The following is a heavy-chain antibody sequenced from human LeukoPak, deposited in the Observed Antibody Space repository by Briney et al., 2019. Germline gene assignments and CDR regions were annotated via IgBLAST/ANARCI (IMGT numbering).Heavy chain of an antibody. J-gene: IGHJ4*02. CDR1: GFTFSNAW. CDR2: IYSGGST. V-gene: IGHV3-53*01. D-gene: IGHD6-19*01. CDR3: ARRDSSGHGIY. Sequence: GGSLRLSCAASGFTFSNAWMSWVRQAPGKGLEWVSVIYSGGSTYYADSAKGRFTISRDNSKNTLYLQMNSLRAEDTAVYYCARRDSSGHGIYWGQGTLVTVSS.